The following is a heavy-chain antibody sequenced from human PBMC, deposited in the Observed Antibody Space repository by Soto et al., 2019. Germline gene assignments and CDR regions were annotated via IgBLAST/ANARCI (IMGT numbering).Heavy chain of an antibody. D-gene: IGHD3-22*01. CDR3: ARDPRRPRWSSGYYSYDAFDI. CDR1: GFTFSDYY. CDR2: ISSSGSTI. J-gene: IGHJ3*02. V-gene: IGHV3-11*01. Sequence: QVQLVESGGGLVKPGGSLRLSCAASGFTFSDYYMSWIRQAPGKGLEWVSYISSSGSTIYYADSVKGRFTISRDNAKNSLYLQMNSLRAEDTAVYYCARDPRRPRWSSGYYSYDAFDIWGQGTMVTVSS.